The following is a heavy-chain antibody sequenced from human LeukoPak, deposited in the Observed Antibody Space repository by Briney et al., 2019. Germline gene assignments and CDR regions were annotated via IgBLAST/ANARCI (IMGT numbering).Heavy chain of an antibody. CDR3: AKKHYYGSGNEVFFDY. J-gene: IGHJ4*02. Sequence: GGSLRLSCAASGFTFSSYAMSWVRQAPGKGLEWVSAISGSGGSTYYADSVKGRFTISRDNSKNTLYLQMNSLRVEDTALYYCAKKHYYGSGNEVFFDYWGQGTLVTVSS. CDR1: GFTFSSYA. D-gene: IGHD3-10*01. V-gene: IGHV3-23*01. CDR2: ISGSGGST.